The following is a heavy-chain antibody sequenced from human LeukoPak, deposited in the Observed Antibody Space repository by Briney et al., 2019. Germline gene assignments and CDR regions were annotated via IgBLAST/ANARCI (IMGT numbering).Heavy chain of an antibody. Sequence: ASVKVSCKATSRISWVRQAPGQGLEWMGWIGTYGGDTYYAQKFQGRITVTTDTSTSTVYMELRNLRSDDTAVYYCARDFWNFYDDSGYNRDFDSWGQGTLVTVSS. CDR3: ARDFWNFYDDSGYNRDFDS. D-gene: IGHD3-22*01. CDR1: TSR. V-gene: IGHV1-18*01. CDR2: IGTYGGDT. J-gene: IGHJ5*01.